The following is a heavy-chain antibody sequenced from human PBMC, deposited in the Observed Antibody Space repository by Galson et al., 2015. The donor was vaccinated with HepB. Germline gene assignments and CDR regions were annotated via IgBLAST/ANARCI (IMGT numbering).Heavy chain of an antibody. CDR2: IKQDGGEK. J-gene: IGHJ6*02. CDR1: GFTFSSSW. D-gene: IGHD2-2*01. CDR3: ARDQIVVVPAAMWTSSGEGSYGMDV. Sequence: SLRLSCAASGFTFSSSWMSWVRQAPGKGLEWVANIKQDGGEKYYVDSVKVRLTISRDNAKNSQYLQMNSLRAEDTAVYYCARDQIVVVPAAMWTSSGEGSYGMDVWGQGTTVTVSS. V-gene: IGHV3-7*03.